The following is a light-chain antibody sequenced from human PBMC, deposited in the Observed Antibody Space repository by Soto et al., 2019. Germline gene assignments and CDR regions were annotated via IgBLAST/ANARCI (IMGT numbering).Light chain of an antibody. CDR2: GAS. Sequence: EILMTQSPATLSGSPGERATLSCGASQSVSSNLAWYQQKPGQAPRLLIYGASTRATGIPARFSGSGYGTELTLTISSLQYEDFAVYYCQQYNNSTRTFGHGTKVDIK. CDR3: QQYNNSTRT. CDR1: QSVSSN. V-gene: IGKV3-15*01. J-gene: IGKJ1*01.